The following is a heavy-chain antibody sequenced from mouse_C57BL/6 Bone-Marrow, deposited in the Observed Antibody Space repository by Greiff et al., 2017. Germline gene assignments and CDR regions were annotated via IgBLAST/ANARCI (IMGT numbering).Heavy chain of an antibody. V-gene: IGHV3-8*01. CDR2: ISYSGST. J-gene: IGHJ2*01. D-gene: IGHD1-1*01. CDR3: AKHYYGEGYFDY. Sequence: EVQLVESGPGLAKPSQTLSLTCSVTGYSIPSDYWNWIRKFPGNKLEYMGYISYSGSTYYNPSLKSRISITRDTSKNQYYLQLNSVTTEDTATYYCAKHYYGEGYFDYWGQGTTLTVSS. CDR1: GYSIPSDY.